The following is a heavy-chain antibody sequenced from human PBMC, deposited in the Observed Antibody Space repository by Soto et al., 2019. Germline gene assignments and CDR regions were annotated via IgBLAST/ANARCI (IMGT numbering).Heavy chain of an antibody. CDR1: GGTFRNNP. J-gene: IGHJ4*02. V-gene: IGHV1-69*13. CDR2: IISMFGTT. D-gene: IGHD1-26*01. Sequence: GXSVKVSCKASGGTFRNNPFSWVRQAPGQGLEWMGGIISMFGTTNYAQKFQGRLTITADDSTSTAYMELSSLRSEDTAVYYCARSNSGNGISYSPLDYWGQGTLVTVSS. CDR3: ARSNSGNGISYSPLDY.